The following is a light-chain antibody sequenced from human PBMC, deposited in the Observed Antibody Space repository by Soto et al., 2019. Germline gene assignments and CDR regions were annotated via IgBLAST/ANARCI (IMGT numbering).Light chain of an antibody. J-gene: IGLJ3*02. V-gene: IGLV2-14*01. CDR3: SSYTGGSTYWI. CDR2: EVN. Sequence: QSVLTQPASVSGSPGQSITISCTGTSSDIGAYNYVSWYQQHPGKAPKLIIYEVNNRPSGVSNRFSGSKSGNTASLTISGLQLEDEADYHCSSYTGGSTYWIFGGGTKVTV. CDR1: SSDIGAYNY.